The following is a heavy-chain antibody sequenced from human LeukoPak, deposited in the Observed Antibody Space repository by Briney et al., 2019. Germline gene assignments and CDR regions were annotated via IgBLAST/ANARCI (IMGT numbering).Heavy chain of an antibody. Sequence: SETLSLTCTVSGGSVSSGSYYWSWIRQPPGKGLEWIGYIYYSGSPKYNPSLKSRVTISVDTSKNPFSLKLTSVTAADTAVYYCARGFGDWGLSWFDPWGQGTLVTVSS. CDR1: GGSVSSGSYY. J-gene: IGHJ5*02. D-gene: IGHD3-10*01. CDR3: ARGFGDWGLSWFDP. CDR2: IYYSGSP. V-gene: IGHV4-61*01.